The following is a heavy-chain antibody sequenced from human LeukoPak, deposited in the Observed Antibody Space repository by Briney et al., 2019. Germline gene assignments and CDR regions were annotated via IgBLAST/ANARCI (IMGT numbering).Heavy chain of an antibody. D-gene: IGHD6-25*01. J-gene: IGHJ5*02. CDR3: ARTSGYLSFWFDP. CDR2: IYHSGRT. CDR1: GYSISSGYY. V-gene: IGHV4-38-2*02. Sequence: PSETLSLTCTVSGYSISSGYYWGWIRQPPGKGLEWIGSIYHSGRTFYNPSLKSRVTISVDTSKNQFSLKLTSVTAADTAVYYCARTSGYLSFWFDPWGQGTLVTVSS.